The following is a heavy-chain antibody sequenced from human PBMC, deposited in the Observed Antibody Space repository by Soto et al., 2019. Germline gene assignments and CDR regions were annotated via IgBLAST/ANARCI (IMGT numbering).Heavy chain of an antibody. CDR3: AREGYSSGWYDY. V-gene: IGHV4-59*01. J-gene: IGHJ4*02. CDR2: IYYSGST. Sequence: QVQLQESGPGLVKPSETLSLTCTVSGGSISSYYWSWIRQPPGKGLEWIGYIYYSGSTNYNPSLKSRVTISVDTSKNQFSLKLSSVTAADTAVYYCAREGYSSGWYDYWGQGTLVTVSS. CDR1: GGSISSYY. D-gene: IGHD6-19*01.